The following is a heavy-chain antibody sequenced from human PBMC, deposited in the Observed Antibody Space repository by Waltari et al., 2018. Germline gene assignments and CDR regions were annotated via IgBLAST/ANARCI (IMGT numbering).Heavy chain of an antibody. CDR3: AGLRFNYYYYYHMDV. J-gene: IGHJ6*03. D-gene: IGHD3-10*01. Sequence: QVQLQQWGAGLLKPSETLSLTCAVSGGSFSNYYWSWIRQSPGKGLEWIGEINHSGSTNVNPSLKSRVTILLDTSRNQFSLKVRSVTAADAAVYYCAGLRFNYYYYYHMDVWGNGTTVTVSS. CDR1: GGSFSNYY. CDR2: INHSGST. V-gene: IGHV4-34*01.